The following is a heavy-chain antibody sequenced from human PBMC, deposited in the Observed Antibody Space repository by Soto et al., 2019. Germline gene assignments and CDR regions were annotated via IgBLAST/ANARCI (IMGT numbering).Heavy chain of an antibody. CDR1: AGTIRRYY. Sequence: ENLRLTYTVSAGTIRRYYWSWFRQPPGKGLEWIGYIYYSGSTNYNPSLKSRVTISVDTSKNQFPLKLSSVTAADTAVYYCARGTHCRSTSCSCYTHYAMDVWCQ. CDR3: ARGTHCRSTSCSCYTHYAMDV. CDR2: IYYSGST. D-gene: IGHD2-2*01. J-gene: IGHJ6*02. V-gene: IGHV4-59*01.